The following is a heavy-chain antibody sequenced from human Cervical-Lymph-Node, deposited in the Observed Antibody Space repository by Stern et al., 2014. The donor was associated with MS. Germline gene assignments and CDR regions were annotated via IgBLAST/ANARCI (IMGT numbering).Heavy chain of an antibody. CDR2: LRAYHGNT. CDR3: ARARFPDAFDI. CDR1: GYTFTSYG. J-gene: IGHJ3*02. V-gene: IGHV1-18*04. D-gene: IGHD3-3*01. Sequence: QVQLGQSGAEVKKPGASVKVSCKASGYTFTSYGIRWVRQAPGQGLEWLGWLRAYHGNTNDAQKLQGRVTMTTDTSTSTAYMDLRSLRSDDTAVYYCARARFPDAFDIWGQGTMVTVSS.